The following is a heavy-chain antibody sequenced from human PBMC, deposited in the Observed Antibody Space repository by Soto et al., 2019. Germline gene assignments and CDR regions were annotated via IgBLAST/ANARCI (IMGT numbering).Heavy chain of an antibody. CDR1: GFTFGAYA. V-gene: IGHV3-49*03. CDR2: SRSKGYGGIT. CDR3: TRGMYTAYETAPLFFDF. D-gene: IGHD5-12*01. J-gene: IGHJ4*02. Sequence: GGSLRLSCTTSGFTFGAYALSWFRQAPGKGLEWVGFSRSKGYGGITEFAASVRGRFTISRDDSNSIAYLQMNSLKTEDTAVYYCTRGMYTAYETAPLFFDFWGQGTLVTVSS.